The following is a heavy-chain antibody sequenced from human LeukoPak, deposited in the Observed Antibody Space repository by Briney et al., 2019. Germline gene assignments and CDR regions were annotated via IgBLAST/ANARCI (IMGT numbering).Heavy chain of an antibody. V-gene: IGHV6-1*01. J-gene: IGHJ5*02. D-gene: IGHD5-18*01. Sequence: SQTLSHTCVISGDSVSSNSAAWNWIRQSPSRGLEWLGRTYYRSKWHYDYAVSVKSRITINPDTSKNQFSLHLDSVTPEDTAVYYCAGYSYGVRPSWGQGTLVSVSS. CDR1: GDSVSSNSAA. CDR2: TYYRSKWHY. CDR3: AGYSYGVRPS.